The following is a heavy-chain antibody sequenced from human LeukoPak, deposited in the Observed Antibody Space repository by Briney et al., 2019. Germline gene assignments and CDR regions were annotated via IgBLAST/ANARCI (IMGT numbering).Heavy chain of an antibody. Sequence: ASVRVSCTASGYTFTRHYMNWVRQAPGQGLEWVGKINTSSGGTGYAQKFQGRVTMTRDTSTSTVYMELTSLRSADTAVYYCARDGLYCTNGVCSSDIWGQGTLVTVSS. V-gene: IGHV1-46*01. J-gene: IGHJ3*02. CDR2: INTSSGGT. CDR1: GYTFTRHY. D-gene: IGHD2-8*01. CDR3: ARDGLYCTNGVCSSDI.